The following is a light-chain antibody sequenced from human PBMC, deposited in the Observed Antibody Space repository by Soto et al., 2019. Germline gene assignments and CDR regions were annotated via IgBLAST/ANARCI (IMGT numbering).Light chain of an antibody. Sequence: EVVLTQSPGTLALSPGERATLSCRPSRRISSDYLAWYQQQPGQAPRLLMYAASRRAPDIPDRFTGSGSGTDFTLIISRLEPEDFVVYYCLQSGNSPLTFGQGTRLEIK. CDR1: RRISSDY. CDR3: LQSGNSPLT. CDR2: AAS. J-gene: IGKJ2*01. V-gene: IGKV3-20*01.